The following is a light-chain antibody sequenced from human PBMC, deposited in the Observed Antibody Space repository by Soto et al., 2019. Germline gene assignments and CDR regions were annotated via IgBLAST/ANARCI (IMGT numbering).Light chain of an antibody. Sequence: EIVMTQSPATLSVSPGERATLSCRASQSVSSNLAWYQQKPGQAPRLLIYGASRRATGFPARFSGSGSGTDFTLTISSLQSEDFAVYYCQQYNNWPPWTFGQGTKVDIK. CDR3: QQYNNWPPWT. J-gene: IGKJ1*01. V-gene: IGKV3-15*01. CDR1: QSVSSN. CDR2: GAS.